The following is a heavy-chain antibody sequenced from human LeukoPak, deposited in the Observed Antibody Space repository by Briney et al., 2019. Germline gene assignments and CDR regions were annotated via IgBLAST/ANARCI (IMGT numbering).Heavy chain of an antibody. J-gene: IGHJ5*02. Sequence: SETLSLTCAVYGGSLSGDYWSWIRQPPGKGLEWIGEINHGGNTNYNPSLESRASLSVDTSRNQISLRLSSVTAADTAVYYCARGFGNVRGVTWGQGTLVTVSS. CDR1: GGSLSGDY. CDR3: ARGFGNVRGVT. V-gene: IGHV4-34*01. D-gene: IGHD3-16*01. CDR2: INHGGNT.